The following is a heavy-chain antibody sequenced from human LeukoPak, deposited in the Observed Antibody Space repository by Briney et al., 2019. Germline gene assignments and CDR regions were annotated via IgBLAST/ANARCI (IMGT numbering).Heavy chain of an antibody. J-gene: IGHJ6*03. V-gene: IGHV1-8*03. CDR1: GYTFTSYD. CDR3: ATSTMPCSSTSCYYPRASVYYYYMDV. D-gene: IGHD2-2*01. Sequence: ASVKVSCKASGYTFTSYDINWVRQATGQGLEWMGWMNPNSGNTGYAPKFQGRVTITRNTSISTAYMELSSLRSEDTAVYYCATSTMPCSSTSCYYPRASVYYYYMDVWGKGTTVTVSS. CDR2: MNPNSGNT.